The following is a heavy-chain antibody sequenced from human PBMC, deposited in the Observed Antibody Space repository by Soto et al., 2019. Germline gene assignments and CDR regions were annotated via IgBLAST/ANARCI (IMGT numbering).Heavy chain of an antibody. V-gene: IGHV4-31*03. Sequence: QVQLQESGPGLVKPSQTLSLTCTVSGGSISSGGYYWSWIRQHPGKGLEWIGYIYYSGSTYYNPSLKSRVTISVDTSKNQFSLKLSSVTAADTAVYYCARGAGYDILTGYFFFSYWGQGTLVTVSS. J-gene: IGHJ4*02. CDR1: GGSISSGGYY. CDR3: ARGAGYDILTGYFFFSY. CDR2: IYYSGST. D-gene: IGHD3-9*01.